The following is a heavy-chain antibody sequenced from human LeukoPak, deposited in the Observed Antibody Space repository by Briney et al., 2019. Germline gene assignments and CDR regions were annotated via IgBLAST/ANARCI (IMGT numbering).Heavy chain of an antibody. Sequence: GGSLRLSCAASGFTFSSYAMSWVRQAPGKGLEWVSGISGSGGSTYYADSVKGRFTISRDNSKNTLYLQMNSLRAEDTAVYYCARGRRFDYYDSSGYNSPFDYWGQGTLVTVSS. D-gene: IGHD3-22*01. V-gene: IGHV3-23*01. CDR2: ISGSGGST. J-gene: IGHJ4*02. CDR1: GFTFSSYA. CDR3: ARGRRFDYYDSSGYNSPFDY.